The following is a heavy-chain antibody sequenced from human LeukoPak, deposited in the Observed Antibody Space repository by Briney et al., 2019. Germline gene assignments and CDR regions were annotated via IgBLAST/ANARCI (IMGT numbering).Heavy chain of an antibody. V-gene: IGHV1-2*02. CDR2: INPNSGGT. CDR1: GYTFTDYY. CDR3: ARDADYYGSGLRGFEP. D-gene: IGHD3-10*01. Sequence: ASVKVSCKASGYTFTDYYMHWVRQAPGQGLEWMGWINPNSGGTNYAQKFQGRVTMTRDTSISTAYMELSRLRSDDTAVYYCARDADYYGSGLRGFEPWGQGTLVTVSS. J-gene: IGHJ5*02.